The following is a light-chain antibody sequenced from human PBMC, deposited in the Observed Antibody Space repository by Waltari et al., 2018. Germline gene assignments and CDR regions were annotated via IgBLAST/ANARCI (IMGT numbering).Light chain of an antibody. Sequence: YDLTPPSSVSASPGQPATITCSGELRAERNGRWFQQKPGQAPTLILYKDTERPSGIPERFSGSSAGSTVTLTIRGALLEDEADYHCHAAADNNWFFGGGTKLTVL. V-gene: IGLV3-27*01. CDR2: KDT. CDR1: LRAERN. J-gene: IGLJ2*01. CDR3: HAAADNNWF.